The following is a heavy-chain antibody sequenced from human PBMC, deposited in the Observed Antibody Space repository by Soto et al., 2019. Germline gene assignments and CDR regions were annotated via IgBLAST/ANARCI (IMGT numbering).Heavy chain of an antibody. V-gene: IGHV4-39*07. J-gene: IGHJ4*02. CDR3: ATSRGCSFLFDY. CDR1: GGSISSSSYY. CDR2: IYHSGST. Sequence: PSETLSLTCTVSGGSISSSSYYWGWIRQPPGKGLEWIGEIYHSGSTNYNPSLKSRVTISVDKSKNQFSLKLSSVTAADTAVYYCATSRGCSFLFDYWGQGPLVTVSS. D-gene: IGHD6-19*01.